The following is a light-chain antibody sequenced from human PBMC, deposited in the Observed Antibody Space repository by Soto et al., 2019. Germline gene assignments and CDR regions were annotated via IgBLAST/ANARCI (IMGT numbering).Light chain of an antibody. CDR2: GAS. CDR1: QSVSNN. Sequence: EIVLTQSPGTLSLSPGERATLSCRASQSVSNNYLAWYQQKPGQAPRLLIYGASNRATGIPDRFSGSGSGTDFTLTISSLQSEDFAVYYCQQYNNWPWTFGQGTKVHIK. J-gene: IGKJ1*01. CDR3: QQYNNWPWT. V-gene: IGKV3D-15*01.